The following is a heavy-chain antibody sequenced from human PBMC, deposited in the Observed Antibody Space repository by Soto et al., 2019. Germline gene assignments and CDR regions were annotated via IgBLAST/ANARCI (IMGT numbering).Heavy chain of an antibody. D-gene: IGHD3-10*01. J-gene: IGHJ3*02. Sequence: QVQLQESGPGLVKPSGTLSLTCAVSSGAISSSNWWSWVRQPPGKGLEWIGEIYHSGSTNYNPSLKSRVTLSVDKSKNQFSLKLSSVTAADTAVYYCARFGRGPDAFDIWGQGTMVTVSS. CDR1: SGAISSSNW. CDR2: IYHSGST. CDR3: ARFGRGPDAFDI. V-gene: IGHV4-4*02.